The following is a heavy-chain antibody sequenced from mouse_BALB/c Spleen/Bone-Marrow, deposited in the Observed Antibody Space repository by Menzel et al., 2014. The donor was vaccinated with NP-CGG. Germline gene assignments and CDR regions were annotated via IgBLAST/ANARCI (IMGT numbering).Heavy chain of an antibody. CDR3: ARESGPRALDY. CDR2: ISDDAGNT. J-gene: IGHJ4*01. Sequence: EVKLVESGGGLVKPGGSLKLSCAASGFTFSDYYMFWVRQTPEKRLEWVATISDDAGNTYYRDSVKGRFIISRDNAKNKPNLQMSSVKSEDTATYHCARESGPRALDYWGQGTSVTVSS. CDR1: GFTFSDYY. D-gene: IGHD1-3*01. V-gene: IGHV5-4*02.